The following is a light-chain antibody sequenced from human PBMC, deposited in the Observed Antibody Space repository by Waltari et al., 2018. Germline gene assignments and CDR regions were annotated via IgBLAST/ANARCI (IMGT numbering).Light chain of an antibody. Sequence: DIVMTQSPDSLSLSLGERATFNCRSSHNVLYSSSNNNYVAWYQQKPGQPPKLLIYWASTREAGVPDRFSGSGSGTDFTLTISSLQAEDVAVYYCQQYYFSPPTFGPGTKVDIK. V-gene: IGKV4-1*01. J-gene: IGKJ3*01. CDR2: WAS. CDR1: HNVLYSSSNNNY. CDR3: QQYYFSPPT.